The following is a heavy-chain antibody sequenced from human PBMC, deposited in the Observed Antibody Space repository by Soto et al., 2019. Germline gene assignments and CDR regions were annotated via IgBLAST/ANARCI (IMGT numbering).Heavy chain of an antibody. CDR3: VIVSITMIVVA. CDR1: GFTFTTYA. V-gene: IGHV3-23*01. Sequence: QSGGALTLSGAASGFTFTTYAITWAGQAPGKGLDWVSDIRGIGGSPYYAASVKGRFTISRDNPKNTLYLQMNSLRAEDTAVYYCVIVSITMIVVAWGQGTLVTVSS. J-gene: IGHJ5*02. CDR2: IRGIGGSP. D-gene: IGHD3-22*01.